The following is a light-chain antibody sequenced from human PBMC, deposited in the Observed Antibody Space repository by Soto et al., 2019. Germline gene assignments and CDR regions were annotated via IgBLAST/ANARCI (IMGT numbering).Light chain of an antibody. CDR1: QDIGRR. Sequence: DIQMTQSPSSVSASIGDRVTITCRASQDIGRRLAWFQQKPGKAPKYLIQAASSLQGGVPSTFSGSGSGTDFTLTINTLHPEDFATYYCQQYNSYSWTFGQGTKVDIK. J-gene: IGKJ1*01. CDR3: QQYNSYSWT. V-gene: IGKV1D-16*01. CDR2: AAS.